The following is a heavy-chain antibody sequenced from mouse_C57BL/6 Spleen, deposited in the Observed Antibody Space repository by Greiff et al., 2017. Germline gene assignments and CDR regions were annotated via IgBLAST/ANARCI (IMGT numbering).Heavy chain of an antibody. Sequence: QVQLQQSGAELAKPGASVKLSCKASGYTFTSYWMHWVKQRPGQGLEWIGYINPSSGYTKYNQKFKDKATLTADKSSSTAYMQLSSLTYEDSAVYYCARSLYDYDGAMDYWGQGTSVTVSS. CDR2: INPSSGYT. CDR3: ARSLYDYDGAMDY. V-gene: IGHV1-7*01. CDR1: GYTFTSYW. D-gene: IGHD2-4*01. J-gene: IGHJ4*01.